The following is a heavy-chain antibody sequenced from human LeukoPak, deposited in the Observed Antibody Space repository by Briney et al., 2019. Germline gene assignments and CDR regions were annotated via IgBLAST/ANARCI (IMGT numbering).Heavy chain of an antibody. Sequence: GGSLRLSCTTSGFTFHNYEMNWVRQAPGKGLEWISYISGSAGAIHYADPVKGRFTISRDSTKNSLYLQMNSLGVEDTAVYYCVREKNVAAGFIEYYYYGMDIWGQGTTVTVSS. J-gene: IGHJ6*02. CDR1: GFTFHNYE. CDR2: ISGSAGAI. V-gene: IGHV3-48*03. CDR3: VREKNVAAGFIEYYYYGMDI. D-gene: IGHD3-16*02.